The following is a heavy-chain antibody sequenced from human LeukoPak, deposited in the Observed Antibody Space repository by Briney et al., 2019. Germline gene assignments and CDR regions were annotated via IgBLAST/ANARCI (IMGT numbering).Heavy chain of an antibody. CDR3: AKGSYCTNGVCYPDDYYYYYYMDV. V-gene: IGHV3-23*01. Sequence: AGGSLRLSCAAYGFTFSSYSMNWVRQAPGKGLEWVSAISGSGGSTYYADSVKGRFTISRDNSKNTLYLQMNSLRAEDTAVYYCAKGSYCTNGVCYPDDYYYYYYMDVWGKGTTVTVSS. J-gene: IGHJ6*03. CDR2: ISGSGGST. D-gene: IGHD2-8*01. CDR1: GFTFSSYS.